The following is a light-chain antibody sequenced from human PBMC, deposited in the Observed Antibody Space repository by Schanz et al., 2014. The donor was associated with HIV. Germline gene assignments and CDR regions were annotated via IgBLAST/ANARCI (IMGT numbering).Light chain of an antibody. Sequence: QSVVTQPPSASGTPGQRVTISCSGSSSNFRSNAVNWHQQLPGTAPKLVIYNTFHRPSGVPDRFSGSQSGTSASLAISGLQSEDESDFYCATWDDRLDGWVFGGGTKLTVL. CDR2: NTF. J-gene: IGLJ3*02. CDR3: ATWDDRLDGWV. CDR1: SSNFRSNA. V-gene: IGLV1-44*01.